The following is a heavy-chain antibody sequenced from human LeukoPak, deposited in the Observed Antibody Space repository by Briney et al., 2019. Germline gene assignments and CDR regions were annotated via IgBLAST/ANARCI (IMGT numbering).Heavy chain of an antibody. D-gene: IGHD5-24*01. J-gene: IGHJ4*02. V-gene: IGHV4-59*01. CDR2: IFYTGST. CDR3: ARGGGYNTFDY. Sequence: SETLSLTCTVSGGSISGYYWSWIRQPPGKGLEWIGFIFYTGSTNYNPSLTSRVTISVDTSKNQFSLRLSSVTAADTAVYSCARGGGYNTFDYWGQGTLVTVSS. CDR1: GGSISGYY.